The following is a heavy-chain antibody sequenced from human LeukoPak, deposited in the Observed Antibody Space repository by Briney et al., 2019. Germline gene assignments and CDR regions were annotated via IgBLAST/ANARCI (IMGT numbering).Heavy chain of an antibody. V-gene: IGHV4-34*01. J-gene: IGHJ4*02. CDR1: GGSFSGYY. CDR3: AGARWVRMIDY. CDR2: INHSGST. Sequence: PSETLSLTCAVYGGSFSGYYWSWIRQPPGKGLEWIGEINHSGSTNYNPSLKSRVTISVDTSKNQFSLKLSSVTAADTAVYYCAGARWVRMIDYWGQGTLVTVSS. D-gene: IGHD4-23*01.